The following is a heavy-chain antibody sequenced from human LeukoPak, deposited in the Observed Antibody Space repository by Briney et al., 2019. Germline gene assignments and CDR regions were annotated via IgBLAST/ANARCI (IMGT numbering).Heavy chain of an antibody. Sequence: ASVKVSCKASGCTFTSYDINWVRQATGQGLEWMGWMNPNSGNTGYAQKFQGRVTMTRNTSISTAYMELSSLRSEDTAVYYCARAPSLGYYDSSGYVDYWGQGTLVTVSS. V-gene: IGHV1-8*01. CDR3: ARAPSLGYYDSSGYVDY. CDR2: MNPNSGNT. J-gene: IGHJ4*02. CDR1: GCTFTSYD. D-gene: IGHD3-22*01.